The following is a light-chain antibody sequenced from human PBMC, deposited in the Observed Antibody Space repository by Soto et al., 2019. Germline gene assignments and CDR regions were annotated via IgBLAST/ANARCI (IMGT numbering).Light chain of an antibody. CDR1: SSNIGNNY. Sequence: QSALTQPPSVSAAPGQKVTISCSGSSSNIGNNYESWYQQLPGTAPKLLIYDNNKRPSGIPDRFSGSKSGTSATLGITGLQTGDEADYYCGTWDSSLSAVVFGGGTKLTVL. CDR3: GTWDSSLSAVV. CDR2: DNN. V-gene: IGLV1-51*01. J-gene: IGLJ2*01.